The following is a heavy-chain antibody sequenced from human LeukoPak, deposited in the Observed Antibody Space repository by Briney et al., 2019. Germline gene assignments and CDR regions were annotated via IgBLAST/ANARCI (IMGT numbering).Heavy chain of an antibody. CDR1: GFTFSSYW. CDR2: IKQDGSEK. Sequence: PGGSLRLSCAASGFTFSSYWMSWVRQAPGKGLEWVANIKQDGSEKYYVDSVKGRFTISRDNAKNSLYLQMSSLRAEDTAVYYCARGLYSSSWYDYFDYWGQGTLVTVSS. V-gene: IGHV3-7*04. D-gene: IGHD6-13*01. J-gene: IGHJ4*02. CDR3: ARGLYSSSWYDYFDY.